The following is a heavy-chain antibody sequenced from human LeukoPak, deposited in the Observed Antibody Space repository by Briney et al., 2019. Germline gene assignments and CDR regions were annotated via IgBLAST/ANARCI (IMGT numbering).Heavy chain of an antibody. CDR3: ATRLHSSSWYGGAYFDY. Sequence: ASVKVSCKVSGYTLTELSMHWVRQAPGKGLEWMGGFDPEDGETIYAQKFQGRVSMTEDTSTDTAYMELSSLRSEDTAVYYCATRLHSSSWYGGAYFDYWGQGTPVTVSS. D-gene: IGHD6-13*01. V-gene: IGHV1-24*01. CDR1: GYTLTELS. J-gene: IGHJ4*02. CDR2: FDPEDGET.